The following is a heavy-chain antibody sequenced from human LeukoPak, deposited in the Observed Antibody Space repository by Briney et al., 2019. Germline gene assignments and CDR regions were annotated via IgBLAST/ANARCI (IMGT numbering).Heavy chain of an antibody. CDR2: ISYDGSNK. D-gene: IGHD6-19*01. V-gene: IGHV3-30*03. CDR1: GFTFSSYG. Sequence: GGSLRLSCAASGFTFSSYGMHWVRQAPGKGLEWVAVISYDGSNKYYADSVKGRFTISRDNSKNTLYLQMNSLRAEDTAVYYCARDHNEWLVLYYFDYWGQGTLVTVSS. J-gene: IGHJ4*02. CDR3: ARDHNEWLVLYYFDY.